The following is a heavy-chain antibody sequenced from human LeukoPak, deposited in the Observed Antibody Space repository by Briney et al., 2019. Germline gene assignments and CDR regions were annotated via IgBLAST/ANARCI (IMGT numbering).Heavy chain of an antibody. J-gene: IGHJ5*02. V-gene: IGHV4-30-4*01. Sequence: SETLSLTCTVSGGSISSGDYYWSWICQPPGKGLEWIAYMYYSGSTYYNPSLRSRVTMSADTSKNQLSLKLSSVTAADTAVYYCARPYYYDSRIDPWGQGILVTVSS. CDR2: MYYSGST. CDR1: GGSISSGDYY. D-gene: IGHD3-22*01. CDR3: ARPYYYDSRIDP.